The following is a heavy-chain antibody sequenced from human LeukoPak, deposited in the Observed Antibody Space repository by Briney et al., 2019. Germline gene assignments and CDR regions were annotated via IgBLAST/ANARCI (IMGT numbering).Heavy chain of an antibody. CDR1: GFTFGGYS. D-gene: IGHD6-13*01. V-gene: IGHV3-7*01. J-gene: IGHJ4*02. Sequence: GGSLRLSCAASGFTFGGYSMTWVRQARGRGVEWVANINLDGSDTFYVGFVKGRFTISRDNADNSLYLQMNSLRAEDTAVYYCGRVIAGAIDYWGQGTLVTVSS. CDR2: INLDGSDT. CDR3: GRVIAGAIDY.